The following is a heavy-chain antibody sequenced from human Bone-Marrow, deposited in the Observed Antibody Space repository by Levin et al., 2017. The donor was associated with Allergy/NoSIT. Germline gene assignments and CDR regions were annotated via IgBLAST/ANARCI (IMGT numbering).Heavy chain of an antibody. CDR1: GFTFSDAW. J-gene: IGHJ4*02. CDR2: IKTNTDGATA. D-gene: IGHD5-12*01. Sequence: GGSLRLSCAASGFTFSDAWMSWVRQAPGKGLEWVARIKTNTDGATADYTASVKVRFTISKDDSKHTLYLQMNSLKTEDAAVYYCATVKLRYSGYVFDYWGQGTLVTVSS. V-gene: IGHV3-15*01. CDR3: ATVKLRYSGYVFDY.